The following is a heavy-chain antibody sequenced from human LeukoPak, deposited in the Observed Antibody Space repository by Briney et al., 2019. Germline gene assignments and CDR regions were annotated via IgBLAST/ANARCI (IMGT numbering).Heavy chain of an antibody. J-gene: IGHJ4*02. V-gene: IGHV1-46*01. CDR2: INPSGGST. Sequence: ASVKVSCKASGYTFTSYYMHWVRQAPGQGLEWMGIINPSGGSTSYAQKFQGRVTMTRDTSTSTVYMELSSLRAEDTAVYYCAKDLSSGWYFSQYYFDYWGQGTLVTVSS. D-gene: IGHD6-19*01. CDR3: AKDLSSGWYFSQYYFDY. CDR1: GYTFTSYY.